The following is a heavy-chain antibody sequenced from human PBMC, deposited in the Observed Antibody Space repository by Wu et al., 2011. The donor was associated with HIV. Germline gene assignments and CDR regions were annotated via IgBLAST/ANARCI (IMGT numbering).Heavy chain of an antibody. CDR1: GGTFSSYT. J-gene: IGHJ4*02. D-gene: IGHD3-3*01. CDR2: IISMFGTA. Sequence: QVQLVQSGAEVKKPGSSVKVSCKASGGTFSSYTINWIRQAPGQGLEWMGGIISMFGTANYAQKFQDRVTITADESTRTVFMELSSLKSDDTAVYYCAFGGGEILNMYYFNFWGQGTLVKVSS. V-gene: IGHV1-69*12. CDR3: AFGGGEILNMYYFNF.